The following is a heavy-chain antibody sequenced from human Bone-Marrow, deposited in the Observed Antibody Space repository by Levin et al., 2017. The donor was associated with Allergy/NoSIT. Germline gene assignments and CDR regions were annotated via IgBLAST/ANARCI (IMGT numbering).Heavy chain of an antibody. D-gene: IGHD5-12*01. V-gene: IGHV4-4*08. CDR3: ASRGYTISYYDYAMDV. Sequence: SETLSLTCSVSGGSISNSYWSWIRQAPGKGLEWIGYIKNSGTTKYNPSLNSRVTISADTSKNQVSLTLTSVTAADTAVYYCASRGYTISYYDYAMDVWGQGTTVTVSS. CDR1: GGSISNSY. J-gene: IGHJ6*02. CDR2: IKNSGTT.